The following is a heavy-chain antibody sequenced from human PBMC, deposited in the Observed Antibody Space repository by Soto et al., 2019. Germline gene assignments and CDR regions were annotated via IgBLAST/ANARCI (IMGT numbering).Heavy chain of an antibody. CDR3: ARRARQDFYYMDV. V-gene: IGHV3-64*01. D-gene: IGHD6-6*01. Sequence: EVQLAESGGGLAQPGGSLSLSCAASGFTLRGYAMDWVRQAPGKGLEYVSGISSNGVGTYYANYVQGRFTISRDNSKNTVYLQMGSLRPEDMAVYYCARRARQDFYYMDVWGNGTTVTVSS. CDR2: ISSNGVGT. J-gene: IGHJ6*03. CDR1: GFTLRGYA.